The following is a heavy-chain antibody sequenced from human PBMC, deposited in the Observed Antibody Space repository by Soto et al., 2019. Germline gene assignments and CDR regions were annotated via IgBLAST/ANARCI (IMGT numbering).Heavy chain of an antibody. J-gene: IGHJ5*02. CDR2: IYYSGYT. V-gene: IGHV4-39*07. Sequence: PSETLSRTCTVSGGSISSSSYYWGWIRQPPGKGLEWIGSIYYSGYTYYNPSLKSRVTISVDTSKNQFSLKLSSVTAADTAVYYCARGVGYCSGGSCWPDWFDPWGQGTLVTVSS. CDR3: ARGVGYCSGGSCWPDWFDP. D-gene: IGHD2-15*01. CDR1: GGSISSSSYY.